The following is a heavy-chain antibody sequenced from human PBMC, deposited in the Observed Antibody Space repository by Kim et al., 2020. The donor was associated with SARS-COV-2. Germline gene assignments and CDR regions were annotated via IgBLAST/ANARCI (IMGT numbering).Heavy chain of an antibody. V-gene: IGHV4-34*01. D-gene: IGHD6-13*01. CDR1: GGSFSGYY. J-gene: IGHJ6*02. Sequence: SETLSLTCAVYGGSFSGYYWSWIRQPPGKGLEWIGEINHSGSTNYNPSLKSRVTISVDTSKNQFSLKLSSVTAADTAVYYCATGGKQQLVAYYYGMDVWGQGTTVTVSS. CDR2: INHSGST. CDR3: ATGGKQQLVAYYYGMDV.